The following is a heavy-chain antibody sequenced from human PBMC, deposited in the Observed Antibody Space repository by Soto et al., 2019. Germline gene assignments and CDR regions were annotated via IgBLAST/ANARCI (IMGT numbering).Heavy chain of an antibody. CDR1: GYTFTSYW. D-gene: IGHD2-2*01. J-gene: IGHJ3*02. Sequence: PGESLKISCKGSGYTFTSYWIGWVRQMPGKGLEWMGIIFPGDSDTRYSPSFQAQVTISADKSISTAYLQWSSLKASDTAMYYCASDRAYCSSTSCYSRGTFDIWGQGTMVTVSS. CDR2: IFPGDSDT. CDR3: ASDRAYCSSTSCYSRGTFDI. V-gene: IGHV5-51*03.